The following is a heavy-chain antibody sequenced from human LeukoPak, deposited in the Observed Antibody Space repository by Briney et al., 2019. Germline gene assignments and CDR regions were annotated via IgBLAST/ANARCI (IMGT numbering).Heavy chain of an antibody. J-gene: IGHJ4*02. CDR1: GVTFSSYEM. CDR3: SRESGAFCPFGY. V-gene: IGHV4-4*02. CDR2: ISLTGET. D-gene: IGHD1-26*01. Sequence: PGGSLRLSCAASGVTFSSYEMNWVRQPPGQGLEWIGEISLTGETNYNPSLNGRVTMSLDESRNQLSLDLTSVTAADTAIYYCSRESGAFCPFGYWGQGTLVIVPP.